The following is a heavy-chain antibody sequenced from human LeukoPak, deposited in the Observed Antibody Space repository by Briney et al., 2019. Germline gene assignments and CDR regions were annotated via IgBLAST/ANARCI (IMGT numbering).Heavy chain of an antibody. CDR3: ASALYGDYRGGLDY. J-gene: IGHJ4*02. V-gene: IGHV3-21*01. CDR2: ISGSSTYI. D-gene: IGHD4-17*01. Sequence: PGGSLTLSCSASGLTFSSYSMNWDRQAPGKGLELVSSISGSSTYIYYADSVKGRFNLSRDNAQSPLYLHMNSLRAEDTAVYYCASALYGDYRGGLDYWGQGTLVTVSS. CDR1: GLTFSSYS.